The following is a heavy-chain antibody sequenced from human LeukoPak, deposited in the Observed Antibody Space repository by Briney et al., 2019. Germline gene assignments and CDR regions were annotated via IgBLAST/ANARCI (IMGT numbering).Heavy chain of an antibody. D-gene: IGHD6-13*01. CDR3: ANYSGSSRWFDY. V-gene: IGHV3-30-3*01. CDR1: GFTFSTYA. Sequence: GGSLRLSCAASGFTFSTYAMHWVRQAPGKGLEWVAIISYDGNNKYYADSVKGRFTISRDNSKNTLYLQMNSLRAEDTAVYYCANYSGSSRWFDYWGQGTLVTVSS. J-gene: IGHJ4*02. CDR2: ISYDGNNK.